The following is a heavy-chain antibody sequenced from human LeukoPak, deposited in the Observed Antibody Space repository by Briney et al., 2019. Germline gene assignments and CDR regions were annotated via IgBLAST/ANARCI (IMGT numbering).Heavy chain of an antibody. J-gene: IGHJ4*02. V-gene: IGHV4-30-2*01. CDR2: IYHSGST. Sequence: PSETLSLTCTVSGGSISSGGYYWSWIRQPPGKGLEWIGYIYHSGSTYYNPSLKSRVTISVDRSKNQFSLKLSSVTAADTAVYYCARGLSYDWNDASYWGQGTLVTVSS. CDR1: GGSISSGGYY. D-gene: IGHD1-20*01. CDR3: ARGLSYDWNDASY.